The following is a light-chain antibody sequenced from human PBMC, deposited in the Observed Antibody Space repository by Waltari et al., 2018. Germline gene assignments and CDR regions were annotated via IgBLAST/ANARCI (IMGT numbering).Light chain of an antibody. CDR1: SSNIGPGYD. V-gene: IGLV1-40*01. CDR2: GNN. Sequence: QSVLTQTPSVSGAPGQRVIISCTGSSSNIGPGYDVHWYQQLPGPAPKLLISGNNNRPSGVPDRFFGSKSGTSASLAITGLQAEDEADYYCQSYDSSLSHWVFGGGTKLTVL. J-gene: IGLJ3*02. CDR3: QSYDSSLSHWV.